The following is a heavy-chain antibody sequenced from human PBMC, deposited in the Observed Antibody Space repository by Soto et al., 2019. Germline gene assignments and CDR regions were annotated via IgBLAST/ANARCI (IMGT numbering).Heavy chain of an antibody. V-gene: IGHV3-33*01. CDR2: IWYDGSNK. Sequence: GGSLRLSCAASGFTFSSYGMHWVRQAPGKGLEWVAVIWYDGSNKYYADSVKGRFTISRDNSKNTLYLKMNSLRAEDTAVYYCARDLGIVATTYYYYGMDVWGQGTTVTVSS. CDR1: GFTFSSYG. J-gene: IGHJ6*02. D-gene: IGHD5-12*01. CDR3: ARDLGIVATTYYYYGMDV.